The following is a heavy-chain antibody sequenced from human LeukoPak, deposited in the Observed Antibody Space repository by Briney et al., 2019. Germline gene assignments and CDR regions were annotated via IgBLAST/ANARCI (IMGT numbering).Heavy chain of an antibody. CDR2: ISYDGSNK. CDR3: ARDGADWGGAFDI. CDR1: GFTFSSYA. D-gene: IGHD7-27*01. J-gene: IGHJ3*02. V-gene: IGHV3-30*04. Sequence: PGGSLRLSCAASGFTFSSYAMHWVRQTPGKGLEWVAVISYDGSNKYYADSVKGRFTISRDNSKNTLYLQMNSLRAEDTAVYYCARDGADWGGAFDIWGQGTMVTVSS.